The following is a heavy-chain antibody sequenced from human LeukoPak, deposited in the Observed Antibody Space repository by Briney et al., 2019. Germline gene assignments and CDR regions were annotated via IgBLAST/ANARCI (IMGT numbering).Heavy chain of an antibody. V-gene: IGHV3-48*03. CDR2: ISSSGTTI. Sequence: RGSLTLSCEASGFTFSSYEMNWVRQAPGKGLEWVSYISSSGTTIYYADSVKGRFTISRDIAKNSLYLQMNSLRAEDTAVYYCARMDVWGKGTTVTVSS. CDR1: GFTFSSYE. J-gene: IGHJ6*04. CDR3: ARMDV.